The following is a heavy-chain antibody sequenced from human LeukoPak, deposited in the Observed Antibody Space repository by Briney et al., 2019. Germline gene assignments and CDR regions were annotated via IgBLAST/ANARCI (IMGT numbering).Heavy chain of an antibody. CDR2: IKSKTDGGTT. D-gene: IGHD3-22*01. CDR3: TTIGMTMGYYYDSSGYSHFDY. Sequence: GGSLRLSCAASGFMFSRNWMSWVRQAPGKGLEWVGRIKSKTDGGTTDYAAPVKGRFTISRDDSKNTLYLQMNSLKTEDTAVYYCTTIGMTMGYYYDSSGYSHFDYWGQGTLVTVSS. J-gene: IGHJ4*02. CDR1: GFMFSRNW. V-gene: IGHV3-15*01.